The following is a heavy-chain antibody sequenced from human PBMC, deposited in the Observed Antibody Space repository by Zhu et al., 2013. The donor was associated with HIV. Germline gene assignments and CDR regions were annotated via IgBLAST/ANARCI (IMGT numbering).Heavy chain of an antibody. J-gene: IGHJ6*02. CDR1: GYTFTSYD. CDR3: ASGVLGDFLNGMDV. V-gene: IGHV1-69*01. D-gene: IGHD2-21*02. Sequence: QVQLVQSGAEVKKPGASVKVSCKASGYTFTSYDINWVRQATGQGLEWMGGIIPIFGTANYAQKFQGRVTITADESTSTAYMELSSLRSEDTAVYYCASGVLGDFLNGMDVVGQGTTVIVSS. CDR2: IIPIFGTA.